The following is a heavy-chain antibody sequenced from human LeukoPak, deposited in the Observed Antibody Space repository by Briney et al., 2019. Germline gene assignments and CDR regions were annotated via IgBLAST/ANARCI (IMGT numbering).Heavy chain of an antibody. CDR2: IYPRDGST. J-gene: IGHJ4*02. CDR1: GYTFTNNY. Sequence: ASVKVSCKASGYTFTNNYLHWVRQAPGQGLEWMGMIYPRDGSTSYAQNFQGRVTVTRDTSTTTVHMELRGLRSEDTAIYYCARDQEGFDYWGQGTVVTVSS. CDR3: ARDQEGFDY. V-gene: IGHV1-46*01.